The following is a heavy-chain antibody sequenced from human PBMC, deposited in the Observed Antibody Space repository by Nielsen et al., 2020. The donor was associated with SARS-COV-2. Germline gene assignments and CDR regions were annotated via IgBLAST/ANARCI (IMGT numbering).Heavy chain of an antibody. V-gene: IGHV3-21*01. J-gene: IGHJ4*02. D-gene: IGHD1-26*01. CDR2: LSSSSSYT. CDR1: GFTFSIYS. Sequence: GGSLRLSCAASGFTFSIYSMNWVRQAPGKGLEWVSSLSSSSSYTNYADSVKGRFTISRDNAKNSLYLQMNSLRAEDTAVYYCARGGKVGARGHFDYWGQGTLVTVSS. CDR3: ARGGKVGARGHFDY.